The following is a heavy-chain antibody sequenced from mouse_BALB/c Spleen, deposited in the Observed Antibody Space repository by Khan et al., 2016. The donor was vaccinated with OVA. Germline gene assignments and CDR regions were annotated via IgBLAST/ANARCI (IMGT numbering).Heavy chain of an antibody. Sequence: EVKLLESGPGLVKPSQSLSLTCTVTGYSITSGYAWNWIRHFPGNKLEWMGYISYSGGTSYNPSLKSRISITRDTSKNQFFMQLNSVTTEDTATYYCARGNYYGYYVDYWGQGTPLTVSS. CDR1: GYSITSGYA. J-gene: IGHJ2*01. V-gene: IGHV3-2*02. D-gene: IGHD1-1*01. CDR3: ARGNYYGYYVDY. CDR2: ISYSGGT.